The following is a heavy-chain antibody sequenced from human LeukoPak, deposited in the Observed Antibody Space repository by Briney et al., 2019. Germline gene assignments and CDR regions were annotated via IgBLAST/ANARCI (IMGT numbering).Heavy chain of an antibody. CDR2: VYYTGST. V-gene: IGHV4-59*01. CDR3: ARANPPECDSLRCYGNWFDP. CDR1: GGSISSYY. J-gene: IGHJ5*02. D-gene: IGHD3-10*01. Sequence: SETLSLTCTVSGGSISSYYWNWIRQSPGKGLEWIGYVYYTGSTDYSPSLKGRVAMSVDTSNNQFSLNLTSVTAADTAVYYCARANPPECDSLRCYGNWFDPWGQGTLVTVSS.